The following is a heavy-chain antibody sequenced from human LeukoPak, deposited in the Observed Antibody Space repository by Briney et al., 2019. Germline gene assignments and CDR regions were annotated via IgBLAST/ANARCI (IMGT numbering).Heavy chain of an antibody. Sequence: SETLSLTCTVSGGSISSYYWSWIRQPPGKGLEWIGYIYYSGSTNYNPSLKSRVTISVDTSKNQFSLHLSSVTAADTAVYYCARRSYNSPFRYWGQGTLVTVSS. V-gene: IGHV4-59*12. CDR3: ARRSYNSPFRY. CDR2: IYYSGST. CDR1: GGSISSYY. J-gene: IGHJ4*02. D-gene: IGHD5-24*01.